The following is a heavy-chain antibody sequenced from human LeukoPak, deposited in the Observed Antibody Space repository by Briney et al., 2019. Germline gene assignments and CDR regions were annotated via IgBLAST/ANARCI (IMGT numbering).Heavy chain of an antibody. CDR1: GGTFSSYA. Sequence: SVKVSCKASGGTFSSYAISWVRQAPGQGLEWMGRIIPIFGTANYAQKFQGRVTITTDESTSTAYMELGSLRSEDTAVYYCARDSGFVTGYYIPDYWGQGTLVTVSS. CDR2: IIPIFGTA. J-gene: IGHJ4*02. D-gene: IGHD3-9*01. CDR3: ARDSGFVTGYYIPDY. V-gene: IGHV1-69*05.